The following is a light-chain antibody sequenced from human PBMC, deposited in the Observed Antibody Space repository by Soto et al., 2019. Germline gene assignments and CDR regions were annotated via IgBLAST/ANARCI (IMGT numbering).Light chain of an antibody. J-gene: IGLJ2*01. CDR2: GSS. V-gene: IGLV1-40*01. Sequence: QSVLTQPPSVSVAPGQRVTISCTGSSSNIGAGHVVHWYQQFPGRAPNLLIYGSSNRPSGVPDRFSGSKSGTSASLAITGLQDEDEADYSCQSYDNGLSASVFGGGTKLTVL. CDR1: SSNIGAGHV. CDR3: QSYDNGLSASV.